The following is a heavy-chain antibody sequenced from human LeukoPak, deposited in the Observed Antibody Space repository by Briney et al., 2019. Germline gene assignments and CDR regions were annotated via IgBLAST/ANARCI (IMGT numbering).Heavy chain of an antibody. CDR2: INPSGGST. CDR3: ARDRGEYSSSPFDY. Sequence: GASVKVSCKASGYTFTSYYIHWVRQAPGQGLEWMGLINPSGGSTNYAQKFQGRVTITADKSTSTAYMELSSLRSEDTAVYYCARDRGEYSSSPFDYWGQGTLVTVSS. V-gene: IGHV1-46*01. CDR1: GYTFTSYY. D-gene: IGHD6-6*01. J-gene: IGHJ4*02.